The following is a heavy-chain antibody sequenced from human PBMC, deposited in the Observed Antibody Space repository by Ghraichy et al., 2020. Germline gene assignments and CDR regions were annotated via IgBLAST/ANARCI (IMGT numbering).Heavy chain of an antibody. V-gene: IGHV3-66*01. J-gene: IGHJ4*02. CDR2: IHGRGTT. D-gene: IGHD6-13*01. CDR1: GFSVISNY. Sequence: GGSLRLSCAASGFSVISNYMSWVRQAPGKGLEWVSLIHGRGTTSYIDSVKGRFTITRDNSVNAVYLQLQSLRAEYTAVYYCARGGTAGALDLWGQGTLVTVAS. CDR3: ARGGTAGALDL.